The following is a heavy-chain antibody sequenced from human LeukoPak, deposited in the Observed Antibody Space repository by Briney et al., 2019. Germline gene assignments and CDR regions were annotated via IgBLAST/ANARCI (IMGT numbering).Heavy chain of an antibody. D-gene: IGHD3-16*02. V-gene: IGHV3-30*04. J-gene: IGHJ5*02. CDR1: GFTFSSYA. CDR3: ARDSAYDYVWGSYRYPYNWFDP. CDR2: ISYDGSNK. Sequence: GGSLRLSCAASGFTFSSYAMHWVRQAPGKGLEWVAVISYDGSNKYYADSVKGRFTISRDNSKNTLYLQMNNLRAEDTAVYYCARDSAYDYVWGSYRYPYNWFDPWGQGTLVTVSS.